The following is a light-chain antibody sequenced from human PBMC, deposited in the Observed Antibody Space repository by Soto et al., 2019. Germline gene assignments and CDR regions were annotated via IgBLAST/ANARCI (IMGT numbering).Light chain of an antibody. CDR1: QSISRY. V-gene: IGKV1-39*01. CDR2: DAS. J-gene: IGKJ1*01. CDR3: QQYGSSGT. Sequence: DIQMTQSPSSLSASVGDRVTITCRASQSISRYLNWYQQKSGKAPKLLIYDASSLESGVPSRFSGSGSGTDFTLTISRLEPEDFAVYYCQQYGSSGTFGQGTKVDI.